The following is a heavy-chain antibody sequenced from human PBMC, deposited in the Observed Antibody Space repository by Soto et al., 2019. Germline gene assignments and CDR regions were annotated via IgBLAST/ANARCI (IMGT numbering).Heavy chain of an antibody. J-gene: IGHJ6*03. CDR2: INHSGST. V-gene: IGHV4-34*01. Sequence: PSETLSLTCAVYGGSFSGYYWSWIRQPPGKGLEWIGEINHSGSTNYNPSLKSQVTKSVDTSKNQFSLKLSSVTAADTAVYYCASGEDYYYMDVWGKGTTVTVSS. CDR1: GGSFSGYY. CDR3: ASGEDYYYMDV.